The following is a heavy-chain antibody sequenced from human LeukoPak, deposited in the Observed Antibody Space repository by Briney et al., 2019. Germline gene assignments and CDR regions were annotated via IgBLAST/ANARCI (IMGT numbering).Heavy chain of an antibody. CDR1: GGSISISSYY. CDR3: ARRPLYCSSTSCSGFDP. D-gene: IGHD2-2*01. Sequence: PSETLSLTCTVSGGSISISSYYWGWIRQPPGKGLEWIGCIYYSGSTYYNPSLTSRVTQSVDTSKNQFSLKLSSVTAADTAVYYCARRPLYCSSTSCSGFDPWGQGTLVTVSS. CDR2: IYYSGST. J-gene: IGHJ5*02. V-gene: IGHV4-39*01.